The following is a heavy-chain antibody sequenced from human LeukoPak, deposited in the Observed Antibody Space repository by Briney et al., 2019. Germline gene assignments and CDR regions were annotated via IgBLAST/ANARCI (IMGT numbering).Heavy chain of an antibody. D-gene: IGHD1-26*01. CDR2: IIPIFGTA. CDR3: ARLTVGATPIYYYYYGMDV. V-gene: IGHV1-69*13. J-gene: IGHJ6*02. CDR1: GGTFSSYA. Sequence: SVKVSCKASGGTFSSYAISWVRQAPGQGLEWMGGIIPIFGTANYAQKFQGRVTITADESTSTAYMELSSLRSEDTAVYYCARLTVGATPIYYYYYGMDVWGQGTTVTVSS.